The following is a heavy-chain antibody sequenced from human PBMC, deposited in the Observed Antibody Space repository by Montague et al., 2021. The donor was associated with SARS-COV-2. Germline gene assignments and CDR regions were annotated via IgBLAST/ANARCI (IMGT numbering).Heavy chain of an antibody. J-gene: IGHJ3*02. V-gene: IGHV3-13*01. D-gene: IGHD3-22*01. CDR1: GFTFSSYD. Sequence: SLRLSCAASGFTFSSYDMHWVRQATGKGLEWVSTIGTAGDTYYPGSVKGRFTISRENAKNSLCLQMNSLRAGDTAVYYCARGGYYDSSGYYSDAFDIWGQGTMVTVSS. CDR2: IGTAGDT. CDR3: ARGGYYDSSGYYSDAFDI.